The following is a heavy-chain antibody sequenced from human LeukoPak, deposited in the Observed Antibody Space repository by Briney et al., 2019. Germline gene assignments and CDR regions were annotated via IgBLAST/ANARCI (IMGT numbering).Heavy chain of an antibody. V-gene: IGHV4-34*01. J-gene: IGHJ4*02. Sequence: ASETLSLTCAVYGGSFSGYYWSWIRQPPGKGLEWIGEINHSGSTNYNPSLKSRVTISVDTSKNQFSLKLSSVTAADTAVYYCARHDFWSGTEDYWGQGTLVTVSS. CDR1: GGSFSGYY. D-gene: IGHD3-3*01. CDR2: INHSGST. CDR3: ARHDFWSGTEDY.